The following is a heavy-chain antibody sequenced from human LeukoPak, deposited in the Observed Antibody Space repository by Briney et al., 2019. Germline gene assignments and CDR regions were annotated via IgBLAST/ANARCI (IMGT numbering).Heavy chain of an antibody. V-gene: IGHV1-2*02. CDR3: ARAKANWGSGDY. Sequence: ASVKVSCKASEYTFTDYYVHWVRQAPGQGLEWMGWINPNTGGANYAQKFQGRVTMTRDTSISTGYLDLSGLSSDDTAVYYCARAKANWGSGDYWGQGTLVTVSS. J-gene: IGHJ4*02. CDR1: EYTFTDYY. D-gene: IGHD7-27*01. CDR2: INPNTGGA.